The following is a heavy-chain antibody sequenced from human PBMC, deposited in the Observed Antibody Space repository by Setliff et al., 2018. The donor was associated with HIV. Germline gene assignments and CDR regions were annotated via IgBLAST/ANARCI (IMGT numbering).Heavy chain of an antibody. CDR1: GGSLSGYY. J-gene: IGHJ4*02. CDR2: INQSGNT. Sequence: SETLSLTCAVYGGSLSGYYWSWVRQSPGRGLEWIGEINQSGNTNFNPSLKSRLIISVDTSKSQFSLKLTSVTAADTALYYCARQKKSSSWSPNDYWGQGTLVTVS. D-gene: IGHD2-2*01. V-gene: IGHV4-34*01. CDR3: ARQKKSSSWSPNDY.